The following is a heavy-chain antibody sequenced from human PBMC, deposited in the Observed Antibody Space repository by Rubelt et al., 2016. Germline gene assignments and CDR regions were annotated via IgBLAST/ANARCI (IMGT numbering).Heavy chain of an antibody. CDR2: IYYSGST. Sequence: QVQLQESGPGLVKPSQTLSLTCTVSGGSISSGGYYWSWIRQHPGKGLEWIGYIYYSGSTYYNPSLRGRVTISVDTSKNQFSLKLSAVTAADTAVYYCAGEAGDYRGTYYYGMDVWGQGTTVTVSS. J-gene: IGHJ6*02. CDR3: AGEAGDYRGTYYYGMDV. D-gene: IGHD4-11*01. CDR1: GGSISSGGYY. V-gene: IGHV4-31*03.